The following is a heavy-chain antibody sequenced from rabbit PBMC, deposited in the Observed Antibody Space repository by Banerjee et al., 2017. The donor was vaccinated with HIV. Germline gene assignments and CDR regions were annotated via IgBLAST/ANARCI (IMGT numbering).Heavy chain of an antibody. CDR3: VSYDDYGDRNL. J-gene: IGHJ4*01. D-gene: IGHD2-1*01. CDR1: GFDISSYG. CDR2: IDPVFGSI. V-gene: IGHV1S36*01. Sequence: QEPLKESGGGLVTPGGNLTLTCTASGFDISSYGVSWVRQAPGKGLEWIGYIDPVFGSIHYASWVNGRFTISDHNAQNTLYLQLNSLTAADTATYFCVSYDDYGDRNLWGPGTLVTVS.